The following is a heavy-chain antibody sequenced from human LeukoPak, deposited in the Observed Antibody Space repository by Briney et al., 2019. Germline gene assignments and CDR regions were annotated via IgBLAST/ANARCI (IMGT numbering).Heavy chain of an antibody. V-gene: IGHV4-59*12. Sequence: SETLSLTCTVSGGSISSCYWSWIRQPPGKGLEWIGYIYYSGSTYYNPSLKSRVTISVDASKNQFSLKLSSVTAADTAVYYCARETRNYDFWNGPTYYFDYWGQGTLVTVSS. CDR2: IYYSGST. CDR1: GGSISSCY. J-gene: IGHJ4*02. CDR3: ARETRNYDFWNGPTYYFDY. D-gene: IGHD3-3*01.